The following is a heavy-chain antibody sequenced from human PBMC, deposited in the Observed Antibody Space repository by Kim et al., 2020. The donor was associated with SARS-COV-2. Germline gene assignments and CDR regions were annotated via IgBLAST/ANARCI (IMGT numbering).Heavy chain of an antibody. CDR3: ARERATPDHYFDY. Sequence: YAQKFQGRVTMTRDTSTSTVYMELSSLRSEDTAVYYCARERATPDHYFDYWGQGTLVTVSS. V-gene: IGHV1-46*01. J-gene: IGHJ4*02.